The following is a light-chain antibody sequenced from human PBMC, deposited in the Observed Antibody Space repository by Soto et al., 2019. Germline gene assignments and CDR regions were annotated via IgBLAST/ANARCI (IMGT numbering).Light chain of an antibody. V-gene: IGLV2-14*03. CDR3: CSYSTSTTPQIV. CDR1: SSDVGGYNF. Sequence: QSALTQPASVSGSPGQSITISCTGTSSDVGGYNFVSWYQHHPGKAPKLILYDVTNRPSGVSNPFSGSKSGNTASLTISGLQPEDEDEYYCCSYSTSTTPQIVFGTGTKLTVL. J-gene: IGLJ1*01. CDR2: DVT.